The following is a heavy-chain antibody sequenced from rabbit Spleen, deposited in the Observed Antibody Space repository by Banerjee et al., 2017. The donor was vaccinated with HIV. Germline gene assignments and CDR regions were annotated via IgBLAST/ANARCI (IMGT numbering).Heavy chain of an antibody. CDR1: GFSFSSSYW. CDR3: ARWNGNSGDNL. CDR2: IDGGSSGTT. J-gene: IGHJ6*01. D-gene: IGHD4-2*01. V-gene: IGHV1S45*01. Sequence: QEQLVESGGDLVKPEGSLTLTCTASGFSFSSSYWICWVRQAPGKGLEWIACIDGGSSGTTYYASWAKGRFTISKASSTTVTLQMTSLTAADTATYFCARWNGNSGDNLWGPGTLVTVS.